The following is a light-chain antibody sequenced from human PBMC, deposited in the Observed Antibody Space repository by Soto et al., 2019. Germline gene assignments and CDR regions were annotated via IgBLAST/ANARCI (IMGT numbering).Light chain of an antibody. CDR3: QQYNNWTPCT. J-gene: IGKJ1*01. Sequence: EIVMTQSPATLSVSPGERATLSCRASQSVSSNLAWYQQKPGQAPRLLIYGASTRATGIPARFSGSGSGTEFTLTISSLQSEDFAVYYCQQYNNWTPCTFGQGTKVDI. CDR2: GAS. V-gene: IGKV3-15*01. CDR1: QSVSSN.